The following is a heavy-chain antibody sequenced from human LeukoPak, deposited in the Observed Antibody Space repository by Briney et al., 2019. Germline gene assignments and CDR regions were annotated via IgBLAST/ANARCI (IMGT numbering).Heavy chain of an antibody. CDR2: IHNSGSSI. CDR3: AKDPGGRVNTAMAYFDY. D-gene: IGHD5-18*01. Sequence: QPGGSLRLSCAASGFIFSNYEMNWVRQAPGKGLEWVSYIHNSGSSIYYADSVKGRFTISRDNSKNTLYLQMNSLRAEDTAVYYCAKDPGGRVNTAMAYFDYWGQGTLVTVSS. V-gene: IGHV3-48*03. J-gene: IGHJ4*02. CDR1: GFIFSNYE.